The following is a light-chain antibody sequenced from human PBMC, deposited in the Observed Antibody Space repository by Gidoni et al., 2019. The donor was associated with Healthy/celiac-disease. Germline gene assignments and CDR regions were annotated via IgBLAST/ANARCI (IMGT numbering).Light chain of an antibody. J-gene: IGKJ1*01. CDR2: AAS. V-gene: IGKV1-27*01. CDR3: QKYNSAPRT. CDR1: QGISNY. Sequence: DRVTITCRASQGISNYLAWYQQKPGKVPKLLIYAASTLQSGVPSRFSGSGSGTDFTLTISSLQPEDVATYYCQKYNSAPRTFGPXTKVEIK.